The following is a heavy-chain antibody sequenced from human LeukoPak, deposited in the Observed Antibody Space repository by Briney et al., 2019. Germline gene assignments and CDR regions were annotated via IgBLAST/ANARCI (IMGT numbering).Heavy chain of an antibody. CDR3: AREAGSYSRSAFDI. D-gene: IGHD1-26*01. Sequence: ASVKVSCKASGYTFTSYGISWVRQAPGQGLEWMGWISAYNGNTNYAQKLQGRVTMTTDTSTSTAYMELRSLRSDDTAVYYCAREAGSYSRSAFDIWGQGTMVTVSS. J-gene: IGHJ3*02. CDR2: ISAYNGNT. CDR1: GYTFTSYG. V-gene: IGHV1-18*01.